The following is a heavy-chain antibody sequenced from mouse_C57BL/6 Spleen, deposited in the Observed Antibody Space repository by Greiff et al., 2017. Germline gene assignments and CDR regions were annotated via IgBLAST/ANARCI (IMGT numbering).Heavy chain of an antibody. Sequence: EVQLQESGPELVKPGASVKIPCKASGYTFTDYNMDWVKQSHGKSLEWIGDINPNNGGTIYNQKFKGKATLTVDKSSSTAYMELRSLTSEDTAVYYCARSTYGSSYYYAMDYWGQGTSVTVSS. CDR3: ARSTYGSSYYYAMDY. D-gene: IGHD1-1*01. CDR1: GYTFTDYN. V-gene: IGHV1-18*01. CDR2: INPNNGGT. J-gene: IGHJ4*01.